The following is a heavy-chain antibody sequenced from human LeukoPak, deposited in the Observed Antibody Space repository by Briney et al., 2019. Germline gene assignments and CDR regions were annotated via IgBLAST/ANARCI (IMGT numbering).Heavy chain of an antibody. CDR2: VSYDGRIE. Sequence: PGGSLRLSCAASGFTFSTYNMHWVRQAPGKGLEWVAVVSYDGRIEYYADSVRGRFTISRDSSKNALYLQMNSLRAEDTAVYYCARRYTLGELQFDPWGQGTLVTVSS. J-gene: IGHJ5*02. CDR3: ARRYTLGELQFDP. CDR1: GFTFSTYN. D-gene: IGHD3-16*01. V-gene: IGHV3-30*04.